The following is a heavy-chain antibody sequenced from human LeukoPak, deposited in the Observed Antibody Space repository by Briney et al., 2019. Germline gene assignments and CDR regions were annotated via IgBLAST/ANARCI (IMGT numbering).Heavy chain of an antibody. J-gene: IGHJ3*02. CDR1: GFTFSSYW. CDR3: ARQETSKYNGAFDI. V-gene: IGHV3-7*01. D-gene: IGHD1-1*01. Sequence: GGSLRLSCAASGFTFSSYWMSWVRQAPGKGLEWVANIKEDGSEKYYVDSVKGRFTISRDNAKNSLYLQMNSLRAEDTAVYHCARQETSKYNGAFDIWGQGTMVTVSS. CDR2: IKEDGSEK.